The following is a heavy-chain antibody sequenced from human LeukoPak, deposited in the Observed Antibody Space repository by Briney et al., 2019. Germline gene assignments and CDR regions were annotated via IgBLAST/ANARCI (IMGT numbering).Heavy chain of an antibody. Sequence: ASVKVSCKASGYTFTSYYMHWVRQAPGQGLEWMGIINPSGGSTSYAQKFQGRVTMTRDTSTSTVYMELSSLRSEDTAVYYCARIHYYDSSGYYGGAFDIWGQGTMVTVSS. D-gene: IGHD3-22*01. CDR1: GYTFTSYY. CDR3: ARIHYYDSSGYYGGAFDI. J-gene: IGHJ3*02. V-gene: IGHV1-46*01. CDR2: INPSGGST.